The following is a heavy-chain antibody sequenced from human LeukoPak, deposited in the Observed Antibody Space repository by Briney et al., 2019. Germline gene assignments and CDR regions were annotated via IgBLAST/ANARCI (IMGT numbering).Heavy chain of an antibody. J-gene: IGHJ4*02. D-gene: IGHD3-10*01. Sequence: GGSLRLSCAASGFTFSGSAMHWVRQASGKGLEGVGRIRSKANSYATTYAASVKGRFTISRDDSKNTAYLQMNSLKTEDTAVYYCTTRGVRDYWGQGTLVTVSS. V-gene: IGHV3-73*01. CDR3: TTRGVRDY. CDR2: IRSKANSYAT. CDR1: GFTFSGSA.